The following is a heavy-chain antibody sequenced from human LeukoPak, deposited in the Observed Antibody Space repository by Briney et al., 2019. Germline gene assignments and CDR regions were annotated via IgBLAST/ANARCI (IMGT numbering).Heavy chain of an antibody. D-gene: IGHD3-22*01. CDR3: ARDYPGGVVITIKSPGPNDAFDI. V-gene: IGHV3-21*01. J-gene: IGHJ3*02. CDR1: GFTFSSYS. CDR2: ISSSSSYI. Sequence: GGSLRLSCAASGFTFSSYSMNWVRQAPGKGLEWVSSISSSSSYIYYADSVKGRFTISRDNAKNSLYLQMNSLRAEDTAVYYCARDYPGGVVITIKSPGPNDAFDIWGQGTMVTVSS.